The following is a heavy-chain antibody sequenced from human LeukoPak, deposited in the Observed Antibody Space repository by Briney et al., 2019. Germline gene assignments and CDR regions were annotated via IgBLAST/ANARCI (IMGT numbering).Heavy chain of an antibody. V-gene: IGHV3-30*02. CDR3: ARDYYNPITPHSGYYYYYMDV. CDR2: IRYDGSNK. D-gene: IGHD3-22*01. J-gene: IGHJ6*03. Sequence: GGSLRLSCVASGFTFSYNGMHWVRQAPGKGLEWVAFIRYDGSNKYYADSVKGRFTISRDNAKNSLYLQMNSLRAEDTAVYYCARDYYNPITPHSGYYYYYMDVWGKGTTVTVSS. CDR1: GFTFSYNG.